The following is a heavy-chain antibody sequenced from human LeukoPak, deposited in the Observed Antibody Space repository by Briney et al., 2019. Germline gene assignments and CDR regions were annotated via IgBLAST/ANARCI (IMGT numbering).Heavy chain of an antibody. CDR2: ISGSGGST. V-gene: IGHV3-23*01. CDR3: AKSRIAVAATDDAFDI. J-gene: IGHJ3*02. D-gene: IGHD6-19*01. CDR1: GFTFSSNS. Sequence: GGSLRLSCAASGFTFSSNSMSWVRQAPGKGLEWVLVISGSGGSTYYADSVKGRFTISRDNSKNTLYLQMNSLRAEDTAVYYCAKSRIAVAATDDAFDIWGQGTMVTVSS.